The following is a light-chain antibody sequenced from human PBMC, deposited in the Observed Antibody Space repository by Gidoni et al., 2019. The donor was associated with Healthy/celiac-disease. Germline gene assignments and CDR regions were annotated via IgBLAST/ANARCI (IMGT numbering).Light chain of an antibody. J-gene: IGKJ4*01. CDR3: QQRSNWPLT. CDR1: QSVSSY. Sequence: EIVLTQSPATLSLSPGERATLSCRASQSVSSYLAWYQQKPGQAPRLLIYDASNRATGIPARFGGSGSGTDFTLTISSLEPEDFAVYYCQQRSNWPLTFXGXTKVXIK. V-gene: IGKV3-11*01. CDR2: DAS.